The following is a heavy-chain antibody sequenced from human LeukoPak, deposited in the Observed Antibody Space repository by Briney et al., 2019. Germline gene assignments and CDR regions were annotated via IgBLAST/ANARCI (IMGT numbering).Heavy chain of an antibody. J-gene: IGHJ4*02. D-gene: IGHD3-22*01. CDR2: ISYDGSNK. V-gene: IGHV3-30-3*01. CDR1: GVTFSSYA. Sequence: GGSLRLSCAAAGVTFSSYAMHLVRQAPGKGLEWVAVISYDGSNKYYADSVKGRFTISRDNSKNTLYLQMNSLRAEDTAVYYCAREPRTYYYDSSGYFYAYYFDYWGQGTLVTVSS. CDR3: AREPRTYYYDSSGYFYAYYFDY.